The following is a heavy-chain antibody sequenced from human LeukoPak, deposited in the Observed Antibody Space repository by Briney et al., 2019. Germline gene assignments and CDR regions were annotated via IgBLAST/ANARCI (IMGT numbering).Heavy chain of an antibody. Sequence: GASVKVSCKASGYTFTGYYMYWVRQAPGQGLEWMGWINPNSGGTNYAQKFQGRVTMTRDTSISTAYMELSRLRSDDTAVYYCAMEGDYGGKSVYFQHWGQGNLVTASS. V-gene: IGHV1-2*02. J-gene: IGHJ1*01. D-gene: IGHD4-23*01. CDR3: AMEGDYGGKSVYFQH. CDR1: GYTFTGYY. CDR2: INPNSGGT.